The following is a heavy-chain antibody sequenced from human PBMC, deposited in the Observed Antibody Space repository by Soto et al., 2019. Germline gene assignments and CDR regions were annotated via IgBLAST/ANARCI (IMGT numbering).Heavy chain of an antibody. Sequence: EVQLVESGGGLVKPWGSLRLSCAASGFTFSNAWMSWVRQAPGKGLEWVGRIKSKTDGGTTDYAAPVKGRFTISRDDSKNTLYLQMNSLKTEDTAVYYCTTPGGGYDILTGYYFDYWGQGTLVTVSS. CDR2: IKSKTDGGTT. CDR1: GFTFSNAW. CDR3: TTPGGGYDILTGYYFDY. D-gene: IGHD3-9*01. J-gene: IGHJ4*02. V-gene: IGHV3-15*01.